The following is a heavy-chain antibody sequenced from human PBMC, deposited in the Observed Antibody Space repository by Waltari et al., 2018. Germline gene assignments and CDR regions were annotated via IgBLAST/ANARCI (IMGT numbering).Heavy chain of an antibody. V-gene: IGHV4-39*01. J-gene: IGHJ4*02. CDR2: FYYIGNT. D-gene: IGHD2-15*01. CDR3: ARPGRIGGGSLMGLDY. CDR1: GDSIDGTGYG. Sequence: QQLLQESGPGLVRPSETLSITCSVSGDSIDGTGYGWAWIRQPPGKGLEWIGSFYYIGNTYYNPSLKSRITISVDASKNQYFLQLNSVTAADTAIYYCARPGRIGGGSLMGLDYWGQGILVTVSS.